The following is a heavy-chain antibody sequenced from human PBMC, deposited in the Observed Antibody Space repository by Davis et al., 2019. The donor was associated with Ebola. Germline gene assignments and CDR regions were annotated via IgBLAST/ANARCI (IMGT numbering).Heavy chain of an antibody. Sequence: GESLKISCAASGFTFSSYEMNWVRQTPGKGLEWVSYISSSGSTIYYADSVKGRFTISRDNSKNTLYLQMNSLRAEDTAVYYCANSPFPPVYYFDYWGQGTLVTVSS. CDR1: GFTFSSYE. J-gene: IGHJ4*02. CDR2: ISSSGSTI. V-gene: IGHV3-48*03. CDR3: ANSPFPPVYYFDY. D-gene: IGHD2-8*01.